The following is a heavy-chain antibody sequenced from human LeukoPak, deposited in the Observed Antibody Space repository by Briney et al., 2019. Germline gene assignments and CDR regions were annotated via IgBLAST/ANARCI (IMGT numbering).Heavy chain of an antibody. J-gene: IGHJ4*02. CDR2: ISSSGSTI. CDR3: ARDGYDYVWGSYRPVDY. Sequence: GGSLRLSCSASGFTFSDYYMSWIRQAPGKGLEWVSYISSSGSTIYYADSVKGRFTISRDNAKNSLYLQMNSLRAEDTAVYYCARDGYDYVWGSYRPVDYWGQGTLVTVSS. CDR1: GFTFSDYY. D-gene: IGHD3-16*02. V-gene: IGHV3-11*01.